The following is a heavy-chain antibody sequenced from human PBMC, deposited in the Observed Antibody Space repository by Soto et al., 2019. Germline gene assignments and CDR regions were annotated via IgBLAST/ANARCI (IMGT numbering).Heavy chain of an antibody. J-gene: IGHJ6*02. CDR3: ARDNRKELWVEGLNAMDV. V-gene: IGHV1-18*04. CDR1: AYTFTTYG. CDR2: ISGYNGQT. Sequence: QVQLVQSGPEVKKPGASVKVSCKASAYTFTTYGISWVRQAPGQGLEWMGWISGYNGQTNYPQKFRGRVTLTTDTSPGTAYMELRSLRSDDTAMYYCARDNRKELWVEGLNAMDVWGQGTTVTVSS. D-gene: IGHD3-10*01.